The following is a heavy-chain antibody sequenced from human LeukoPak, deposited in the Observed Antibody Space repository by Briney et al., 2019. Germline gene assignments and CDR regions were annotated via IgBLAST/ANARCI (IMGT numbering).Heavy chain of an antibody. Sequence: PGGSLRLSCAASGFTFSDYYMSWIRQAPGKGLEWISYISYSGSTIYYAESVKGRFTISSDNAKNSLYLEMNSLRAEDTALYYCASEVVVSAQSFDLWGKGTMVTVSS. D-gene: IGHD2-21*01. CDR1: GFTFSDYY. V-gene: IGHV3-11*01. CDR2: ISYSGSTI. J-gene: IGHJ3*01. CDR3: ASEVVVSAQSFDL.